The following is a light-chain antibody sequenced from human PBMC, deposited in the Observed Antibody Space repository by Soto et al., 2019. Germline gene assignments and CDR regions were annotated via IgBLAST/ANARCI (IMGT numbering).Light chain of an antibody. CDR1: SGHSNYA. V-gene: IGLV4-69*01. J-gene: IGLJ2*01. Sequence: QTVVTQSPSASASLGASVKLTCTLSSGHSNYAIAWHQQQPEKGPRFLMKLTSDGSHIKGDGIPDRFSGSSSGSERYLTISSLQSEDEADYYCQTWGSGHVVFGGGTKLTVL. CDR3: QTWGSGHVV. CDR2: LTSDGSH.